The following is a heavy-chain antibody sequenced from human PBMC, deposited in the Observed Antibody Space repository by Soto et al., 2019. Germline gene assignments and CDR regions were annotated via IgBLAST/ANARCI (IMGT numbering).Heavy chain of an antibody. D-gene: IGHD2-15*01. Sequence: QVQLQQSGPGLVKPSQTLSLTCAISGDSVSSNSAAWNWIRQSPSRGLEWLGRTYYRSKWYNDYAVSVKSRITINPATSKNQFSLQLNSVTPEDTAVYYCARDQDCSGGGCYSNWFDPWGQGTLVTVSS. J-gene: IGHJ5*02. CDR2: TYYRSKWYN. CDR1: GDSVSSNSAA. V-gene: IGHV6-1*01. CDR3: ARDQDCSGGGCYSNWFDP.